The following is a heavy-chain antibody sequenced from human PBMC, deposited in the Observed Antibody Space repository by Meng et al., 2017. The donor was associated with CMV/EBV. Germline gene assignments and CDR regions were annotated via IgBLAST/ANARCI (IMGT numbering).Heavy chain of an antibody. J-gene: IGHJ4*02. Sequence: GGSLRLSCAASGFTFSDYYMSWVRQAPGKGLEWVSVIYSGGSTYYADSVKGRFTISRDNSKNTLYLQMNSLRAEDTAVYYCARVIAVAGLNPGRFDYWGQGTLVTVSS. CDR1: GFTFSDYY. CDR2: IYSGGST. CDR3: ARVIAVAGLNPGRFDY. D-gene: IGHD6-19*01. V-gene: IGHV3-53*01.